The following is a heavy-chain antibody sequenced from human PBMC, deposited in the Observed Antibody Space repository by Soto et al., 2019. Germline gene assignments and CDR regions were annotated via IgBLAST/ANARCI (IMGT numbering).Heavy chain of an antibody. J-gene: IGHJ6*03. CDR2: TRNKANSYTT. Sequence: GGSLRLSCAASGFTFSDHYMDWVRQAPGKGLEWVGRTRNKANSYTTEYAASVKGRFTISRDDSKNSLYLQMNSLKTEDTAVYYCATVNYYYYYMDVWGKGTTVTVSS. CDR1: GFTFSDHY. CDR3: ATVNYYYYYMDV. V-gene: IGHV3-72*01.